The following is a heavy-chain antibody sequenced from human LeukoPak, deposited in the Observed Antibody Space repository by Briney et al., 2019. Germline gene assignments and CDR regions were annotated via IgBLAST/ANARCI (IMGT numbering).Heavy chain of an antibody. D-gene: IGHD2-15*01. CDR3: ARNLGYCSGGSCFSAFDY. V-gene: IGHV6-1*01. J-gene: IGHJ4*02. CDR2: TSYRSKWYN. CDR1: GDSVSNNNAA. Sequence: SQTLSLTCAISGDSVSNNNAAWNWIGQSPSRGLEWLGRTSYRSKWYNDYAVSVKSRITINPDTSKNQFSLQLSSATPEDTAVYYCARNLGYCSGGSCFSAFDYWGQGTLVTVSS.